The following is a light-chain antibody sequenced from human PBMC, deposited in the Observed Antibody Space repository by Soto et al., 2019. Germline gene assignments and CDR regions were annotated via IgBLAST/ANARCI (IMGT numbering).Light chain of an antibody. CDR3: QQYNSYLYT. V-gene: IGKV4-1*01. CDR1: QSVLYTPKNKNY. Sequence: DIVMTQSPDSLAVSLGERATINCTSSQSVLYTPKNKNYLAWYQQKPGKAPKLLIYDASSLESGVPSRFSGSGSGTEFTLTISSLQPDDFATYYCQQYNSYLYTFGQGTKLEIK. CDR2: DAS. J-gene: IGKJ2*01.